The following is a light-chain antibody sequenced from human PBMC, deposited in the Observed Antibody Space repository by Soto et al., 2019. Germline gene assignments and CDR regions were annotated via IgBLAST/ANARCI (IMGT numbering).Light chain of an antibody. V-gene: IGLV2-11*01. J-gene: IGLJ1*01. Sequence: QSALTQPRSVSGSPGQSVTISCTGTSSDVGGYNYVSWYQQHPGTAPKLMIYDVSMRPSGVPDRFSGSKSGNTASLTISGLQAEDEDDYYCCSYAGSYTLYVFGAGTKLTVL. CDR3: CSYAGSYTLYV. CDR1: SSDVGGYNY. CDR2: DVS.